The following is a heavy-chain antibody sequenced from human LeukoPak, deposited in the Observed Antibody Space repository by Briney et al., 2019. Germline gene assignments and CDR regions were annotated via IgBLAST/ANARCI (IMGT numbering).Heavy chain of an antibody. CDR3: ARDGSANYYGMDV. CDR1: GFTFSTYW. Sequence: PGGSLRLSCAASGFTFSTYWMSWVRQAPGKGLEWVANINQDGSEKYLVDSVKGRFTISRDKAKNSLYLQMNNLRVEDTAVYSCARDGSANYYGMDVWGQGTTVTVSS. J-gene: IGHJ6*02. V-gene: IGHV3-7*01. CDR2: INQDGSEK.